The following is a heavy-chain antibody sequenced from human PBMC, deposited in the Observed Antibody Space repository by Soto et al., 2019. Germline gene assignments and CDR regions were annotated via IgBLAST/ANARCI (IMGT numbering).Heavy chain of an antibody. J-gene: IGHJ1*01. CDR2: IYYTGST. V-gene: IGHV4-31*03. Sequence: TLSLTCTVSGGSISSGGYYWSWIRQHPGKGLEWIGYIYYTGSTYYNPSLKSRVTISVDTSKSQFSLRLSSVTAADTAVYFCARDGRADGFFQHWGQGALVTVSS. CDR1: GGSISSGGYY. CDR3: ARDGRADGFFQH.